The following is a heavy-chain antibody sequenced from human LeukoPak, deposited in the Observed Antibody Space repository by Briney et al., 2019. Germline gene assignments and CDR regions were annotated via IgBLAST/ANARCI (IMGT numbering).Heavy chain of an antibody. D-gene: IGHD3-22*01. CDR3: AKDPGGTMIVVSYPVWAFGY. V-gene: IGHV3-23*01. J-gene: IGHJ4*02. CDR1: GFTFSSYG. CDR2: ISGSGGST. Sequence: GGSLRLSCAASGFTFSSYGMSWVRQAPGKGLEWVSAISGSGGSTYYADSVKGRFTISRDNSKNTLYLQMNSLRAEDTAVYYCAKDPGGTMIVVSYPVWAFGYWGQGTLVTVSS.